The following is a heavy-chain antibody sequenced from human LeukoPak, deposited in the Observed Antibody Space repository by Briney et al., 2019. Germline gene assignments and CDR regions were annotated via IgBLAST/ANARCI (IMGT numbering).Heavy chain of an antibody. CDR3: ARDGLYSGSYPSPGY. CDR1: GYTFTSYG. CDR2: ISAYNGNT. D-gene: IGHD1-26*01. J-gene: IGHJ4*02. Sequence: ASVKVSCKASGYTFTSYGISWVRQAPGQGLEWMGWISAYNGNTNYAQKLQGRVTMTTDTPTSTAYMAMRSLRSDDTAVYYCARDGLYSGSYPSPGYWGQGTLVTVSS. V-gene: IGHV1-18*01.